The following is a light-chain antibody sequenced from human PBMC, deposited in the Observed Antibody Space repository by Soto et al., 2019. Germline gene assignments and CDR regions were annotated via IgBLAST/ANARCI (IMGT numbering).Light chain of an antibody. CDR3: LQDFGYPRR. J-gene: IGKJ1*01. CDR2: GAS. Sequence: AIQMTQSPSSLSASVGDRVTITCRASQGIGTELGWYQLKPGKAPKLLVYGASTLQSGVLPRFSGSGSGTDFTLTVGSLQPDDFATYYCLQDFGYPRRCGQGPKVEIK. V-gene: IGKV1-6*02. CDR1: QGIGTE.